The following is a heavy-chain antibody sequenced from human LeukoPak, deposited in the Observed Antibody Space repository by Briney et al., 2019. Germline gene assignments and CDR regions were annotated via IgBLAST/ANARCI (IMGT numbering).Heavy chain of an antibody. CDR3: ARGTLGTCTGARCYPFDS. CDR2: IYSGGST. CDR1: GFTVSSNY. D-gene: IGHD2-8*02. V-gene: IGHV3-53*01. J-gene: IGHJ4*02. Sequence: PGGSLRLSCAASGFTVSSNYMSWVRQAPGKGLEWVSVIYSGGSTYYADSVKGRFTISRDNSRSTLYLQMTSLRTEDTAIYYCARGTLGTCTGARCYPFDSWGQGALVIVSS.